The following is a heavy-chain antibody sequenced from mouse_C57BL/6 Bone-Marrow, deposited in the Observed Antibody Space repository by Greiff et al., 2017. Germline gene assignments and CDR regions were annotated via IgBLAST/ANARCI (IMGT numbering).Heavy chain of an antibody. CDR1: GYTFTSYW. J-gene: IGHJ2*01. CDR2: LYPSDSYT. D-gene: IGHD2-3*01. Sequence: QVQLQQSGAELVMPGASVQLSCKASGYTFTSYWMHWVKQRPGQGLEWIGELYPSDSYTNYNQKFKGKSTLTVDKSSSTAYMQLRSLTSEDSAVDYCSRSAEGCYDGWGQGTTLTVSS. CDR3: SRSAEGCYDG. V-gene: IGHV1-69*01.